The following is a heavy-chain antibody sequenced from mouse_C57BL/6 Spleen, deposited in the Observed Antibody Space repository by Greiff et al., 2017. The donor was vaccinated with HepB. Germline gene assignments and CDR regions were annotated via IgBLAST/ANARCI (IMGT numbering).Heavy chain of an antibody. CDR1: GYAFSSSW. V-gene: IGHV1-82*01. D-gene: IGHD2-4*01. J-gene: IGHJ4*01. CDR3: ARTPVYDYDGTGYAMDY. Sequence: QVQLQQSGPELVKPGASVKISCKASGYAFSSSWMNWVKQRPGKGLEWIGRIYPGDGDTNYNGKFKGKATLTAAKSSSTAYMQLSSLTSEASAVYFCARTPVYDYDGTGYAMDYWGQGTSVTVSS. CDR2: IYPGDGDT.